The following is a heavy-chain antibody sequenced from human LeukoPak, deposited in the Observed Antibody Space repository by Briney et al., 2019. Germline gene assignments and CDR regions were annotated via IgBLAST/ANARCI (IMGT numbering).Heavy chain of an antibody. CDR3: ARGSGSYPPYYYHMDI. D-gene: IGHD3-10*01. CDR2: ISGGVT. Sequence: GGSLRLSCAASGFTFNNYAMNWVRQAPGKGLEWVSAISGGVTYYTDSVKGRLTISRDNSKNTLYLQMNSLRAEDTAVYYCARGSGSYPPYYYHMDIWGKGTTVTVSS. V-gene: IGHV3-23*01. J-gene: IGHJ6*03. CDR1: GFTFNNYA.